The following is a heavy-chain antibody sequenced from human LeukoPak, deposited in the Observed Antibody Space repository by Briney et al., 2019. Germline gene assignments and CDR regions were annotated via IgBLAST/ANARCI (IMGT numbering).Heavy chain of an antibody. Sequence: SVKVSRRASGYTFTNFGISWVRQAPGQGLEWMGWISAYNGNTNYAQRLQGRVTMTTDTSTSTAYMELRSLRSDDTAVYYCARDRDYGDYNTQDLFVYWGQGTLVTVSS. CDR2: ISAYNGNT. J-gene: IGHJ4*02. D-gene: IGHD4-17*01. CDR3: ARDRDYGDYNTQDLFVY. CDR1: GYTFTNFG. V-gene: IGHV1-18*01.